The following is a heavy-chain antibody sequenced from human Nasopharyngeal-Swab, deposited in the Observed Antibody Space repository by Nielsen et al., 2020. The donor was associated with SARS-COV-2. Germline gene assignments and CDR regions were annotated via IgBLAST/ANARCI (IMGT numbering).Heavy chain of an antibody. Sequence: SETLSLTCTVSGGSISSYYWSWIRQPPGKGLEWIGSIYYSGSTYYNPSLKSRVTISVDTSKNQFSLKLSSVTAADTAVYYCARVGYYDSSGYSYYFDYWGQGTLVTVSS. CDR2: IYYSGST. V-gene: IGHV4-39*01. CDR3: ARVGYYDSSGYSYYFDY. J-gene: IGHJ4*02. D-gene: IGHD3-22*01. CDR1: GGSISSYY.